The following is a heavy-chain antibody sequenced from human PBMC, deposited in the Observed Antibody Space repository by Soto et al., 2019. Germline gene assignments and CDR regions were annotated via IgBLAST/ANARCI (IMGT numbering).Heavy chain of an antibody. V-gene: IGHV3-64*01. D-gene: IGHD2-21*01. J-gene: IGHJ6*02. CDR2: ITSNGGNT. CDR3: ARRIPFGYGMDV. Sequence: EVQLVESGGGLVLPGGSLRLSCAASGFTFSSYAMHWVRQAPGKGLECVSAITSNGGNTDYANSVKGRFTISRDNSNNTLYLQMGSVRAEDMAVYYCARRIPFGYGMDVWGQGTTVTVS. CDR1: GFTFSSYA.